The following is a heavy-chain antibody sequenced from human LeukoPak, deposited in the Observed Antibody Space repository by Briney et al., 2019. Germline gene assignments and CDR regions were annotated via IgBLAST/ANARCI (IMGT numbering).Heavy chain of an antibody. CDR2: INHSGST. CDR3: ARGGRYGRPTAKLPDY. CDR1: GGSFSAYY. D-gene: IGHD1-26*01. J-gene: IGHJ4*02. V-gene: IGHV4-34*01. Sequence: PSETLSLTCAVYGGSFSAYYWSWIRQPPGKGLEWIGEINHSGSTNYNPSLKSRVTISVDTSKKQFSVKLNSVTAADTAVHYCARGGRYGRPTAKLPDYWGQGTLVTVSS.